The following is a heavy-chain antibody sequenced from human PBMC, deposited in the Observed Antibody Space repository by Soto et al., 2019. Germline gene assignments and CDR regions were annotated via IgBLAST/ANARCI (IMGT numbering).Heavy chain of an antibody. J-gene: IGHJ5*02. CDR1: GYTFTSFY. CDR2: INPSGGST. V-gene: IGHV1-46*01. D-gene: IGHD2-2*01. Sequence: GASVKFSGNASGYTFTSFYMHSMQQAPGQVLECMGIINPSGGSTSYAQKFQGRVTMTRDTSTSTVYMELSSLRSEDTAVYYCARWGGREYLRHEMGFDPWGQGTLVTVSS. CDR3: ARWGGREYLRHEMGFDP.